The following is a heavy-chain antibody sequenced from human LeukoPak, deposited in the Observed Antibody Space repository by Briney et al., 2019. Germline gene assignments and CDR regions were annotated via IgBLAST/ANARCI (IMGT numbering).Heavy chain of an antibody. Sequence: GGSLRLSCAASGFTFSNYAMSWVRQAPGKGLEWVSYISSSSSTIYYADSVKGRFTISRDNAKSSLYLQMNSLRAEDTAVYYCARSSYSYGRYYYYYYYMDVWGKGTTVTVSS. D-gene: IGHD5-18*01. CDR2: ISSSSSTI. V-gene: IGHV3-48*01. J-gene: IGHJ6*03. CDR1: GFTFSNYA. CDR3: ARSSYSYGRYYYYYYYMDV.